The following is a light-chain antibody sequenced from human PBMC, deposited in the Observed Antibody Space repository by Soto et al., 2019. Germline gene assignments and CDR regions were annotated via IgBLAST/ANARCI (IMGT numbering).Light chain of an antibody. J-gene: IGKJ4*01. CDR2: DAS. CDR1: QDISNY. CDR3: QQYANLPFLN. Sequence: DIQMTQSPSSLSASVGDRVTITCQASQDISNYLNWYQQKPGKAPKLLIYDASNLETGVPSRFSGSGSGTDFTFTISILQPEDIATYYCQQYANLPFLNCGAGTKVDIK. V-gene: IGKV1-33*01.